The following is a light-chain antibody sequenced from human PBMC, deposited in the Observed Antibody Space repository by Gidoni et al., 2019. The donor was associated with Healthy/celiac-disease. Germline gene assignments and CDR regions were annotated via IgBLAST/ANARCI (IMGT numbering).Light chain of an antibody. CDR1: QSISSY. CDR3: QQSYSTPIT. J-gene: IGKJ3*01. V-gene: IGKV1-39*01. Sequence: DIQTPPSPSSLSASVGDRVTITCRASQSISSYLNWYQQKPGKAPKLLIYAASSLQSGVPSRFSGSGSGTDFTLTISSLQPEDFATYYCQQSYSTPITFGHGTKVDIK. CDR2: AAS.